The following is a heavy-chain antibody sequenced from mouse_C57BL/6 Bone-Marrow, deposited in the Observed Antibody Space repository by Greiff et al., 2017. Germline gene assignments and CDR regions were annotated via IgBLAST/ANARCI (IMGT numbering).Heavy chain of an antibody. V-gene: IGHV10-3*01. J-gene: IGHJ4*01. Sequence: EVLLVESGGGLVQPKGSLKLSCAASGFTFNTYAMHWVRQAPGKGLEWVARIRSKSSNYATYYADSVKDRFTIARDDSQSMLYLQMNNLKTEDTDVYYCVRDGDYAMDYWGQGTSVTVSS. CDR1: GFTFNTYA. CDR3: VRDGDYAMDY. CDR2: IRSKSSNYAT.